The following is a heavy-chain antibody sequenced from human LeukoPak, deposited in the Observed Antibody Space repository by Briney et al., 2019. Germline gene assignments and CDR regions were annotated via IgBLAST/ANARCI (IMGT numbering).Heavy chain of an antibody. Sequence: GGSLRLSCAASGFTFSRDWMHWVRQVPGKGLVWVSRIDSDDGSTSYADSVRGRFTISRDNAKNSLYLQMNSLRAEDTAVYYCAREGIGYYYDSSGTHLDYWGQGTLVTVSS. CDR3: AREGIGYYYDSSGTHLDY. D-gene: IGHD3-22*01. V-gene: IGHV3-74*01. J-gene: IGHJ4*02. CDR2: IDSDDGST. CDR1: GFTFSRDW.